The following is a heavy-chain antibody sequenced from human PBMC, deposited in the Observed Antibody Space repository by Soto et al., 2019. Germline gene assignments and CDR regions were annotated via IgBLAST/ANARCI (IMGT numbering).Heavy chain of an antibody. V-gene: IGHV4-59*01. CDR1: GGSISSYY. Sequence: ASETLSLTCTVSGGSISSYYWSWIRQPPGKGLEWIGYIYYSGSTNYNPSLKSRVTISVDTSKNQFSLKLSSVTAADTAVYYCARDITMVRGVYLYIWFDPWGQGTLVTVSS. CDR2: IYYSGST. D-gene: IGHD3-10*01. CDR3: ARDITMVRGVYLYIWFDP. J-gene: IGHJ5*02.